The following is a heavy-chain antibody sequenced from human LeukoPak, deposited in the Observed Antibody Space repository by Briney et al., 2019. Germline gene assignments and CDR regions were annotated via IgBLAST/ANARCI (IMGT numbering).Heavy chain of an antibody. D-gene: IGHD3-16*01. CDR1: GGSISSSNW. J-gene: IGHJ3*02. CDR3: ASTRGSSASRGFDI. V-gene: IGHV4-4*02. CDR2: IYHSGST. Sequence: SGTLSLTCAVSGGSISSSNWWSWVRQPPGKGLEWIGEIYHSGSTKYNPSLKSRVTISVDKSKNQFSLKLSSVTAADTAVYYCASTRGSSASRGFDIWGQGTMVTVSS.